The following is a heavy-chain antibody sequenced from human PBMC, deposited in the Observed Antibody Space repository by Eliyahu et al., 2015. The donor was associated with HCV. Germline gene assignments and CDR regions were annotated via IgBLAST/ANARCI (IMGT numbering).Heavy chain of an antibody. CDR3: ARVSRNGSGYYGGALDI. D-gene: IGHD3-22*01. CDR2: IWYDGSNK. J-gene: IGHJ3*02. CDR1: GFSFSNHG. V-gene: IGHV3-33*01. Sequence: QEQLVESGGDVAQPGRSLRLSCAASGFSFSNHGMHWVRQAPGKGLEWGALIWYDGSNKYYADSVKGRFTISRDNSKNTLYLQMSSLRADDTAVYYCARVSRNGSGYYGGALDIWGQGTGVTVSS.